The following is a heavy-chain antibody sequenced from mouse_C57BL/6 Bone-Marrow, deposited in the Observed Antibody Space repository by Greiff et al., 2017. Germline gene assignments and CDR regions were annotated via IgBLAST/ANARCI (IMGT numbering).Heavy chain of an antibody. Sequence: ESGPGLVKPSQSLSLTCSVTGYSITSGYYWNWIRQFPGNKLEWMGYISYDGSNNYNPSLKNRISITRDTSKNQFFLKLNSVTTEDTATYYCAVFTTVVARGDAMDYWGQGTSVTVSS. V-gene: IGHV3-6*01. CDR1: GYSITSGYY. J-gene: IGHJ4*01. CDR3: AVFTTVVARGDAMDY. D-gene: IGHD1-1*01. CDR2: ISYDGSN.